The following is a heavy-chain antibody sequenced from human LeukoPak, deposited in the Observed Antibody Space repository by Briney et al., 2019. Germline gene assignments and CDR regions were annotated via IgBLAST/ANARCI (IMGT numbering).Heavy chain of an antibody. D-gene: IGHD3-10*01. J-gene: IGHJ4*02. CDR3: ARARWGDELDY. CDR2: ISPSSSDI. Sequence: PGGSLRLSCAASGFTFSSYDMTWVRQAPGKGLEWVSSISPSSSDIYYADSVKGRFTISRDSAKTSLYLQMNSLRAEDTAVYYCARARWGDELDYWGRGTLVTVSS. CDR1: GFTFSSYD. V-gene: IGHV3-21*01.